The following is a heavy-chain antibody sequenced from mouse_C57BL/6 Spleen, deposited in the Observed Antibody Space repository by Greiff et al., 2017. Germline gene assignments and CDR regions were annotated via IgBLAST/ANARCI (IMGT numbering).Heavy chain of an antibody. D-gene: IGHD3-2*02. CDR3: AIDSSGYGFAY. CDR2: INPNNGGT. V-gene: IGHV1-18*01. CDR1: GYTFTDYN. J-gene: IGHJ3*01. Sequence: VQLQQSGPELVKPGASVKIPCKASGYTFTDYNMDWVKQSHGKSLEWIGDINPNNGGTIYNQKFKGKATLTVDKSSCTAYMELRSLTSEDTAVYYCAIDSSGYGFAYWGQGTLVTVSA.